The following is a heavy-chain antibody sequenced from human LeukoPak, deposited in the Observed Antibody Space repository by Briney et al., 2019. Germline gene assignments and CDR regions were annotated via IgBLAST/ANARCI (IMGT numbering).Heavy chain of an antibody. D-gene: IGHD6-19*01. V-gene: IGHV4-59*01. CDR3: ARWEQWLVGAFDI. CDR1: GGSISSYY. J-gene: IGHJ3*02. CDR2: IYYSGST. Sequence: SETLSLICTVSGGSISSYYWSWIRQPPGKGLEWIGYIYYSGSTNYNPSLKSRVTISVDTSKNQFSLKLSSVTAADTAVYYCARWEQWLVGAFDIWGQGTMVTVSS.